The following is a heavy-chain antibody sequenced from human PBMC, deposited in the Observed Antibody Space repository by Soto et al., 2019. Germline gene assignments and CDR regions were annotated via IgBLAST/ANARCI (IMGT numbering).Heavy chain of an antibody. CDR1: GFTFSSYG. Sequence: PVGSLRLSCAASGFTFSSYGMHWVRQAPGKGLEWVAVISYDGSNKYYADSVKGRFTISRDNSKNTLYLQMNSLRAEDTAVYYCAKDLVVPNYYDKSTQKNYYYYGMDVWGQGTTVTVSS. CDR2: ISYDGSNK. CDR3: AKDLVVPNYYDKSTQKNYYYYGMDV. V-gene: IGHV3-30*18. J-gene: IGHJ6*02. D-gene: IGHD3-22*01.